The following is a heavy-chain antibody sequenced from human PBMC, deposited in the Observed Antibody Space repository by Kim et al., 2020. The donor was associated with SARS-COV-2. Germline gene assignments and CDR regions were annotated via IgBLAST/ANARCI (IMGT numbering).Heavy chain of an antibody. D-gene: IGHD5-12*01. CDR2: IYYSGST. J-gene: IGHJ4*02. CDR1: GGSISSYY. CDR3: AREGRGGYVSY. Sequence: SETLSLTCTVSGGSISSYYWSWIRQPPGKGLEWIGYIYYSGSTNYNASLKSRVTISVDTSKNQFSLKLSSVTAADTAVYYCAREGRGGYVSYWGQGTLVTVSS. V-gene: IGHV4-59*01.